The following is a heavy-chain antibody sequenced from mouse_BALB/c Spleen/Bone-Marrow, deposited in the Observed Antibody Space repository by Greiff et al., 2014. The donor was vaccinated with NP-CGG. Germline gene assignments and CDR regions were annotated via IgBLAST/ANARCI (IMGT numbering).Heavy chain of an antibody. V-gene: IGHV1S41*01. CDR2: IAPGSGST. CDR3: ARGDDYDPFAY. D-gene: IGHD2-4*01. J-gene: IGHJ3*01. CDR1: GYTFTSYW. Sequence: DQVKPGASVKLSCKASGYTFTSYWINWIKQRPGQGLEWIGRIAPGSGSTYYNEMFKGKATLTVDTSSSTAYIQLSSLSSEDSAVYFCARGDDYDPFAYWGQGTLVTVSA.